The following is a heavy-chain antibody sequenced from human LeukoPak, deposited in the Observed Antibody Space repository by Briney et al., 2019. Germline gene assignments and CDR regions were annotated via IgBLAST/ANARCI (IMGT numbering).Heavy chain of an antibody. CDR2: IYYSGST. CDR3: ARGLIRQSAFDI. D-gene: IGHD2-8*01. CDR1: GGSISSYY. Sequence: SETLSLTCTVSGGSISSYYWSWIRQPPGKGLEWIGYIYYSGSTNYNPSLKSRVTISIDTSKNQFSLKLNSVTAADTAVYYCARGLIRQSAFDIWGQGTMVTVSS. V-gene: IGHV4-59*01. J-gene: IGHJ3*02.